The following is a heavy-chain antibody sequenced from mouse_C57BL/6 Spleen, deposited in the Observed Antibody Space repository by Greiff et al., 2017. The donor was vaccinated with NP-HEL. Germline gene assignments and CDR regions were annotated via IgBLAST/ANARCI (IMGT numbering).Heavy chain of an antibody. D-gene: IGHD2-4*01. CDR2: IWSGGST. J-gene: IGHJ2*01. CDR3: ARNDYDGDYFDY. Sequence: VKLQESGPGLVQPSQSLSITCTVSGFSLTSYGVHWVRQSPGKGLEWLGVIWSGGSTDYNAAFISRLSISKDNSKSQVFFKMNSLQADDTAIYYCARNDYDGDYFDYWGQGTTLTVSS. V-gene: IGHV2-2*01. CDR1: GFSLTSYG.